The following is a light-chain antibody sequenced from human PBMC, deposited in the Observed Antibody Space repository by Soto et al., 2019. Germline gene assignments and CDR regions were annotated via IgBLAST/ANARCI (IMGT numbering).Light chain of an antibody. V-gene: IGKV3-15*01. CDR3: QQYNNWPPYT. Sequence: EIVMTQSPATLSVSPGEGATLSCRPSQSVSSNLAWYQQKPGQAPRLLIYGASPRATGIPARFSGSGSGTEFTLTISSLQSEDFAVYYCQQYNNWPPYTFGQGTKVDIK. CDR2: GAS. CDR1: QSVSSN. J-gene: IGKJ2*01.